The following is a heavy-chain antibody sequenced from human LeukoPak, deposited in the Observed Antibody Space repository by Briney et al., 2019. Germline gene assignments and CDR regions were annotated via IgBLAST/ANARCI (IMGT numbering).Heavy chain of an antibody. CDR3: ARLPGPLMGGMYTFDI. D-gene: IGHD2-8*01. J-gene: IGHJ3*02. V-gene: IGHV4-34*01. CDR2: INHSGST. CDR1: GGSFSGYY. Sequence: MASETLSLTCAVYGGSFSGYYWSWIRQPPGKGLEWIGEINHSGSTNYNPSLKSRATISVDTSKNQFSLKLSSVTAADTAVYYCARLPGPLMGGMYTFDIWGQGTMVTVSS.